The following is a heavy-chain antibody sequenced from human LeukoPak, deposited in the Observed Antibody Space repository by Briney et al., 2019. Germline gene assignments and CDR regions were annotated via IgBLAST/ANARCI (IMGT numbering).Heavy chain of an antibody. D-gene: IGHD6-19*01. CDR2: IYHSGST. V-gene: IGHV4-38-2*01. J-gene: IGHJ4*02. CDR1: GYSISSDYY. CDR3: ARTYSSGWYYFDY. Sequence: PSETLSLTCAVSGYSISSDYYWGWIRPPPGKGLEWIGSIYHSGSTYYNPSLKSRVTISVDTSKNQFSLKLSSVTAADTAVYYCARTYSSGWYYFDYWGQGTLVTVAS.